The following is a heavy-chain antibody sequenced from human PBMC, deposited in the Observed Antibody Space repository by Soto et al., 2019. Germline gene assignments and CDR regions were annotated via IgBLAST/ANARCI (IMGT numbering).Heavy chain of an antibody. Sequence: SETLSLTCAVSGGSINSSNWWSWVRQPPGKGLEWIGEIYHSGSTNYDPSLKSRVTISVDKSKNQFSLKLSSVTAADTAVYYCARGDYYDSSGYGRSWFDPWGQGTLVTVSS. CDR1: GGSINSSNW. CDR2: IYHSGST. D-gene: IGHD3-22*01. V-gene: IGHV4-4*02. J-gene: IGHJ5*02. CDR3: ARGDYYDSSGYGRSWFDP.